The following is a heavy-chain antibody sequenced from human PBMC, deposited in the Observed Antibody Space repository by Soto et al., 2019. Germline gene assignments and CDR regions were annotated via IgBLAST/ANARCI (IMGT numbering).Heavy chain of an antibody. CDR2: INHSGST. Sequence: QVQLQQWGAGLLKPSETLSLTCAVYGGSFSGYYWSWIRQPPGKGLEWIGEINHSGSTNYNPSLKSLVTISVDTSKNQFSLKLSSVTAADTAVYYCARRGLGYCSGGSCYNHAFDIWCQGTMVTVSS. D-gene: IGHD2-15*01. CDR1: GGSFSGYY. J-gene: IGHJ3*02. CDR3: ARRGLGYCSGGSCYNHAFDI. V-gene: IGHV4-34*01.